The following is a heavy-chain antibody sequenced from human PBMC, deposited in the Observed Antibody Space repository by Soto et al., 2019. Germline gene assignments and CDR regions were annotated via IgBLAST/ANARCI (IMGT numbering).Heavy chain of an antibody. CDR3: ARDRGIAVAANYFDY. Sequence: PGRSLRLSCAASGFTFSSYAMHWVRQAPGKGLEWVAVISYDGSNKYYADSVKGRFTISRDNSKNTLYLQMNSLRAEDTAVYYCARDRGIAVAANYFDYWGQGTLVTVSS. D-gene: IGHD6-19*01. CDR1: GFTFSSYA. J-gene: IGHJ4*02. CDR2: ISYDGSNK. V-gene: IGHV3-30-3*01.